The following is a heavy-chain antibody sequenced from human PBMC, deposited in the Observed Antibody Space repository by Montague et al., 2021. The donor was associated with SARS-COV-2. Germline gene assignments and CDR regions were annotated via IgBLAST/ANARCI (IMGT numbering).Heavy chain of an antibody. D-gene: IGHD2-2*01. Sequence: PALVKPTQTLTLTCTFSGFSLTTSGVVIGWIRPPPGKALGWLALXYCDDDKRYSPSLKSRLTITKDTSKKQVVLTLTNMDPVDTATYYCARRDLVASNLFDDWGQGTLVTAAS. J-gene: IGHJ4*02. CDR3: ARRDLVASNLFDD. CDR2: XYCDDDK. CDR1: GFSLTTSGVV. V-gene: IGHV2-5*02.